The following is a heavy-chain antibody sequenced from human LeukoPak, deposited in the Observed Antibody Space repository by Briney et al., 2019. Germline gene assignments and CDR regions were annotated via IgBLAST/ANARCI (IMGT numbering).Heavy chain of an antibody. CDR1: GYTFTVYY. D-gene: IGHD6-13*01. V-gene: IGHV1-2*02. CDR3: AISSGYSSSSIDY. CDR2: INPNSGGT. Sequence: GASVKVSFKASGYTFTVYYTHWVRQSPGQGLEWMGWINPNSGGTKYAQKFQGRVTMTRDTSISTAYMELSRLRSDDTAVYYCAISSGYSSSSIDYWGQGTLVTVSS. J-gene: IGHJ4*02.